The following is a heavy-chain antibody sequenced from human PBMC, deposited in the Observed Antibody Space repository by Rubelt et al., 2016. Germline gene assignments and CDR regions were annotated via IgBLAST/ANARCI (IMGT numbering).Heavy chain of an antibody. CDR1: GGSFSGYY. J-gene: IGHJ4*02. V-gene: IGHV4-34*01. Sequence: QVQLQQWGAGLLKPSETLSLTCAVYGGSFSGYYWSWIRQPPGKGLEWIGEIHHSGSNNYNPSRKGLGTISVDASKNQFSLRLSSGTAADTAVYYCARFPWSRKFDYGGQGTLVTVSS. CDR3: ARFPWSRKFDY. D-gene: IGHD1-26*01. CDR2: IHHSGSN.